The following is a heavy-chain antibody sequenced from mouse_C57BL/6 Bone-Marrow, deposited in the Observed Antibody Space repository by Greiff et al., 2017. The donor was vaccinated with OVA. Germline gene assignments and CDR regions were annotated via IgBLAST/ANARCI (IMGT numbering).Heavy chain of an antibody. Sequence: QVQLQQPGAELVRPGSSVKLSCKASGYTFTSYWMDWVKQRPGQGLEWIGNIYPSDSETHYNQKFTDTATLTVDKSSSTAYMQISSLTSEDSAVYYCARGPSYAMDYWGQGTSVTVSS. J-gene: IGHJ4*01. V-gene: IGHV1-61*01. CDR3: ARGPSYAMDY. CDR1: GYTFTSYW. CDR2: IYPSDSET.